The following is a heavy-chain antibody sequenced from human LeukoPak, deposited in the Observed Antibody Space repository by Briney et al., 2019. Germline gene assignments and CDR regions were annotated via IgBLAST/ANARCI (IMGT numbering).Heavy chain of an antibody. J-gene: IGHJ3*02. V-gene: IGHV3-20*04. CDR3: ARVVLAAIEGENAFDI. Sequence: PGGSLRLSCAASGFTFDDYGMSWVRQAPGKGLEWVSGINWNGGSTGYTDSVKGQFTISRDNAKNSLYLQMNSLRAEDTALYYCARVVLAAIEGENAFDIWGQGTMVTVCS. CDR2: INWNGGST. CDR1: GFTFDDYG. D-gene: IGHD2-2*01.